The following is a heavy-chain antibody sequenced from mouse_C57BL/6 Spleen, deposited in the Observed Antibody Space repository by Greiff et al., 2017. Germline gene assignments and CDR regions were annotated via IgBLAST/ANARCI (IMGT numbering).Heavy chain of an antibody. CDR2: IDPSDSYT. CDR3: ARKEIYYGNYDGLYYFDY. V-gene: IGHV1-50*01. Sequence: VQLQQPGAELVKPGASVKLSCKASGYTFTSYWMQWVKQRPGQGLEWIGEIDPSDSYTNYNQKFKGKATLTVDTSSSTAYMQLSSLTSEDSAVYYCARKEIYYGNYDGLYYFDYWGQGTTLTVSS. D-gene: IGHD2-1*01. CDR1: GYTFTSYW. J-gene: IGHJ2*01.